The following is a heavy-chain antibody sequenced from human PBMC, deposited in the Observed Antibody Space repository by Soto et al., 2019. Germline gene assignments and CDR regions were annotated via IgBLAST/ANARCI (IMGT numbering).Heavy chain of an antibody. J-gene: IGHJ4*02. CDR1: GFTFSSYA. Sequence: GGSLRLSCSASGFTFSSYAMHWVRQAPGKGLEWVAVISYDGSNKYYADSVKGRFTISRDNSKNTLYLQMNSLRAEDTAVYYCARFSFFGGKSSLTRPLGFDYWGQGTLVTVS. D-gene: IGHD1-26*01. CDR2: ISYDGSNK. CDR3: ARFSFFGGKSSLTRPLGFDY. V-gene: IGHV3-30-3*01.